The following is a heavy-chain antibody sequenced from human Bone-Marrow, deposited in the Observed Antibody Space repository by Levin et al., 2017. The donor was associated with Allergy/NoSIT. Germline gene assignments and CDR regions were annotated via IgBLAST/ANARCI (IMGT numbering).Heavy chain of an antibody. Sequence: GESLKISCKASGYTFTSYDINWVRQATGQGLEWMGWMNPNSGNTGYAQKFQGRVTMTRNTSISTAYMELSSLRSEDTAVYYCATGVAGNGFGYWGQGTLVTVSS. J-gene: IGHJ4*02. D-gene: IGHD6-19*01. CDR3: ATGVAGNGFGY. CDR1: GYTFTSYD. V-gene: IGHV1-8*01. CDR2: MNPNSGNT.